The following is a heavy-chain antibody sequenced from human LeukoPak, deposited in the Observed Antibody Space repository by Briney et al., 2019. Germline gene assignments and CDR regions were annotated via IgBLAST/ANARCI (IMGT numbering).Heavy chain of an antibody. J-gene: IGHJ4*02. CDR3: ARENRGYSYGYGRGLDY. V-gene: IGHV3-21*01. D-gene: IGHD5-18*01. CDR2: ISSSSSYI. Sequence: GGSLRLSCAASGFTFSSYSMNWVRQAPGKGLEWVSSISSSSSYIYYADSVKGRFTISRDNAKNSLYLQMNRLRAEDTAVYYCARENRGYSYGYGRGLDYWGQGNLVTVSS. CDR1: GFTFSSYS.